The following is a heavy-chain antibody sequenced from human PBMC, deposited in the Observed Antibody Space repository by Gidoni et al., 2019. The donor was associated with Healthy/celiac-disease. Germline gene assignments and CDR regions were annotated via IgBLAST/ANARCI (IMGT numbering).Heavy chain of an antibody. D-gene: IGHD3-10*01. CDR3: ARGGILLWFGELLS. J-gene: IGHJ4*02. CDR1: GFTFSSYS. V-gene: IGHV3-48*01. Sequence: EVQLVESGGGLVQPGGSLRLSCAASGFTFSSYSMNWVRQAPGKGLEWVSYISSSSSTIYYADSVKGRFTISRDNAKNSLYLQMNSLRAEDTAVYYCARGGILLWFGELLSWGQGTLVTVSS. CDR2: ISSSSSTI.